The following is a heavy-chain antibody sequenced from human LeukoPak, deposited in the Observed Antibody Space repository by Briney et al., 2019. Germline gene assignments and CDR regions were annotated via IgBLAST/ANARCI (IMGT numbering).Heavy chain of an antibody. Sequence: ASVKVSCKVSGYTLTELSMHWVRQAPGKGLEWMGGFDPEDGETIYAQKFQGRVTMTEDTSTDTAYMELSSLRSEDTAVYYCATGQGGAQFYDGSDYYTYVYWGQGTLVTVSS. V-gene: IGHV1-24*01. J-gene: IGHJ4*02. CDR2: FDPEDGET. D-gene: IGHD3-22*01. CDR3: ATGQGGAQFYDGSDYYTYVY. CDR1: GYTLTELS.